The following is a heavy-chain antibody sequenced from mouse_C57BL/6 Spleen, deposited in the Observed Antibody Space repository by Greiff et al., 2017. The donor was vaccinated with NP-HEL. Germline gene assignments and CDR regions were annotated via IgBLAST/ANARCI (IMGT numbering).Heavy chain of an antibody. J-gene: IGHJ4*01. D-gene: IGHD2-3*01. CDR2: INPNYGTT. CDR1: GYSFTDYN. CDR3: ARRGYYRDYYAMDY. V-gene: IGHV1-39*01. Sequence: EVKLQESGPELVKPGASVKISCKASGYSFTDYNMNWVKQSNGKSLEWIGVINPNYGTTSYNQKFKGKATLTVDQSSSTAYMQLNSLTSEDSAVYYCARRGYYRDYYAMDYWGQGTSVTVSS.